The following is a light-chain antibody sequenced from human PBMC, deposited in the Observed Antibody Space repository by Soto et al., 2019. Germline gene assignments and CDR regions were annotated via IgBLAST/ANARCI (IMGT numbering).Light chain of an antibody. CDR3: CSYAGSYTLI. J-gene: IGLJ2*01. CDR1: RRDVGDYKS. V-gene: IGLV2-11*01. Sequence: QSALTQPRSVSGSPGQSVTISCTGTRRDVGDYKSVSWYQQHPGKVPKVMIYDVSKRPSGVPDRFSGSKSGNTASLTISGLQAEDEADYYCCSYAGSYTLIFGGGTNVTVL. CDR2: DVS.